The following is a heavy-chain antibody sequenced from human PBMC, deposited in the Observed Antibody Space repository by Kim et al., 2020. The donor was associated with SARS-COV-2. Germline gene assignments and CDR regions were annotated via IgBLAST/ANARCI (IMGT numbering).Heavy chain of an antibody. CDR1: GDSVSRYI. CDR2: TYYTSKLYN. V-gene: IGHV6-1*01. CDR3: ARGKFFEY. Sequence: SQTLSLTCAVSGDSVSRYILTWIRQSPSRGLEWLGRTYYTSKLYNDYAPSLKSRITIKPDTSKTQVSLQLNSVTPEDTAVYFCARGKFFEYWGQGTLVTVSS. J-gene: IGHJ4*02.